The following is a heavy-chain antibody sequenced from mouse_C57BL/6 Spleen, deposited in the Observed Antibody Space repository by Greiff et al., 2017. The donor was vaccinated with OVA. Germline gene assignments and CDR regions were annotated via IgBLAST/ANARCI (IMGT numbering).Heavy chain of an antibody. Sequence: QVQLQQPGAELVKPGASVKVSCKASGYTFTSYWMPWVKQRPGQGLEWIGRIHPSDSDTKYNQKIKGKATLTVDKYSSTAYMQLSSLTSEDSAVYYCAIFYYGKAWFAYWGQGTLVTVSA. CDR1: GYTFTSYW. V-gene: IGHV1-74*01. J-gene: IGHJ3*01. CDR2: IHPSDSDT. D-gene: IGHD2-1*01. CDR3: AIFYYGKAWFAY.